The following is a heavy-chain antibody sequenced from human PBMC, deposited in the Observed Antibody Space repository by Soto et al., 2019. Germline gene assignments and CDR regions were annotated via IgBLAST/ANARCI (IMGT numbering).Heavy chain of an antibody. Sequence: DVQLVESGGGLVQPGRSLRLSCAASGFTFDDYAMHWVRQAPGKGLEWVSGISWNSGSIGYADSVKGRFTISRDNAKNSVYLQMNSLRAEDTALYYCAKDNTVTTKYYYYYYGMDVWGQGTTVTVSS. J-gene: IGHJ6*02. CDR1: GFTFDDYA. D-gene: IGHD4-17*01. CDR3: AKDNTVTTKYYYYYYGMDV. CDR2: ISWNSGSI. V-gene: IGHV3-9*01.